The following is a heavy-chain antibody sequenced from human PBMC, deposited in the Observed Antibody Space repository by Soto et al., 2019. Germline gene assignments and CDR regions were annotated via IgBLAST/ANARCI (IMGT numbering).Heavy chain of an antibody. D-gene: IGHD6-13*01. V-gene: IGHV1-18*01. CDR1: GYTFTSYG. Sequence: QIQLVQSGTEVREPGASVKVSCQASGYTFTSYGIIWVRQAPGQGLELMGWISGYNNNKNYAQKYQARVTMTTDTSTRTAYMELRSLRSDDTAVYYCARVGAIAPAEGDYWGQGTWSPSPQ. CDR3: ARVGAIAPAEGDY. J-gene: IGHJ4*02. CDR2: ISGYNNNK.